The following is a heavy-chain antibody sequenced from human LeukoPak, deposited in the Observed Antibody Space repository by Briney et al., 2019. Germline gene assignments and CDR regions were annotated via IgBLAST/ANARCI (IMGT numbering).Heavy chain of an antibody. CDR3: ARQDGSGWYYFDY. D-gene: IGHD6-13*01. V-gene: IGHV5-51*01. J-gene: IGHJ4*02. CDR2: IYPGDSDT. CDR1: GYSFTTYW. Sequence: GESLKISCEASGYSFTTYWIGWVRQMPGKGLEWMGSIYPGDSDTRYSPSFQGQVTISADKSINTAYLQFSSLKASDAAMYYCARQDGSGWYYFDYWGQGTLVTVSS.